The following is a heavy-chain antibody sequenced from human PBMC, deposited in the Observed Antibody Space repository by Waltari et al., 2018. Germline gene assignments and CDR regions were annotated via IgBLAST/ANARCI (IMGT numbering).Heavy chain of an antibody. J-gene: IGHJ6*03. V-gene: IGHV3-74*01. CDR2: MKIDGSGT. CDR1: GFTFSRYW. CDR3: AREPSPDSSGYFYYYMDV. D-gene: IGHD3-22*01. Sequence: EVQLVESGGGLVQPGGSLRLSCAASGFTFSRYWMHWVRRAPGKGLVGCSRMKIDGSGTIYADSVKGRFTISRDNDKNTLYLQLNSLRVEDTAVYYCAREPSPDSSGYFYYYMDVWGKGTTVTVSS.